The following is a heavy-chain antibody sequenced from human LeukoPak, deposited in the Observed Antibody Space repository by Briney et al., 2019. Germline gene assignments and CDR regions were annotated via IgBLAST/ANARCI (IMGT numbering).Heavy chain of an antibody. Sequence: NPSETLSLTCTVSGGSISSYYWSWIRQPPGKGLEWIGYIYYSGSTNYNPSLKSRVTISVDTSKNQFSLKLSSVTAADTAVYYCARVYSSSSSGAPYYYYYMDVWGKGTTVTVSS. CDR3: ARVYSSSSSGAPYYYYYMDV. J-gene: IGHJ6*03. V-gene: IGHV4-59*01. D-gene: IGHD6-6*01. CDR1: GGSISSYY. CDR2: IYYSGST.